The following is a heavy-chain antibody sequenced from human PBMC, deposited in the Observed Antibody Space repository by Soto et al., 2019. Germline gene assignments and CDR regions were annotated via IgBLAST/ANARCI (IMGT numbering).Heavy chain of an antibody. D-gene: IGHD2-8*01. J-gene: IGHJ6*02. CDR1: GYTFTSYY. V-gene: IGHV1-46*01. CDR2: ITPSGGST. Sequence: ASVKVSCKASGYTFTSYYMHWVRQAPGQGLEWMGIITPSGGSTSYAQKFQGRVTMTRDTSTSTVYMELSSLRSEDTAVYYCARGRYCTNGVCSTNYYYGMDVWGQGTTVTVSS. CDR3: ARGRYCTNGVCSTNYYYGMDV.